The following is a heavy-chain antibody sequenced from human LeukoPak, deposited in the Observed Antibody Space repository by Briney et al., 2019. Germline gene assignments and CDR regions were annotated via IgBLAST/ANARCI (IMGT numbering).Heavy chain of an antibody. CDR1: GFTFSSYW. Sequence: GGSLRLSCAASGFTFSSYWMNWARQAPGKGLEWVASINHNGNVNYYVDSVKGRFTISRDNAKNSLYLQMNSLRAEDTAMYYCARDATPTQLWFRGSFDYWGLGALVTVAS. CDR3: ARDATPTQLWFRGSFDY. D-gene: IGHD5-18*01. J-gene: IGHJ4*02. V-gene: IGHV3-7*01. CDR2: INHNGNVN.